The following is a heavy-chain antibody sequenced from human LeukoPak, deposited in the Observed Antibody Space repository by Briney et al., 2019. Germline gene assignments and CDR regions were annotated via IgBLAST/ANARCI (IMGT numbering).Heavy chain of an antibody. J-gene: IGHJ4*02. CDR1: GYTFNGYY. V-gene: IGHV1-2*02. Sequence: ASVKVSCKASGYTFNGYYMHWVRQAPGQGLESMGWINSNSGARNYAQKFQGRVTMSRDTSINTAYMELSRLTSDDTAVYYCARGRGGATTGLDHWGQGALVTV. CDR3: ARGRGGATTGLDH. D-gene: IGHD1-26*01. CDR2: INSNSGAR.